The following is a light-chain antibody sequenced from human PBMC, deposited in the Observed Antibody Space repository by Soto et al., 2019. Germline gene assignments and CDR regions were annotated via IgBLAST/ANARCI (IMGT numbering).Light chain of an antibody. CDR2: GAS. Sequence: EIVLTQSPDTLSVSPGERAPLSCRASQSVSSDLAWYHQKPGQAPRLLIYGASTRATGIPARFSGSGSGTEFTLTINSLQSEDFAVYYCQQYNNWPRTFGQGTKVDIK. CDR3: QQYNNWPRT. CDR1: QSVSSD. J-gene: IGKJ1*01. V-gene: IGKV3-15*01.